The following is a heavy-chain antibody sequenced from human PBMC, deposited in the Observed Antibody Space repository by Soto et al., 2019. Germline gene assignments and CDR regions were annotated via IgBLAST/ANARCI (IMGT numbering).Heavy chain of an antibody. V-gene: IGHV3-33*01. CDR1: GFTFSSYG. CDR2: IWYDGSNK. CDR3: ARDSPYYYDSSGYYLKGVSLSYYFDY. J-gene: IGHJ4*02. Sequence: GGSLRLSCAASGFTFSSYGMHWVRQAPGKGLEWVAVIWYDGSNKYYADSVKGRFTISRDNSKNTLYLQMNSLRAEDTAVYYCARDSPYYYDSSGYYLKGVSLSYYFDYWGQGTLVTVSS. D-gene: IGHD3-22*01.